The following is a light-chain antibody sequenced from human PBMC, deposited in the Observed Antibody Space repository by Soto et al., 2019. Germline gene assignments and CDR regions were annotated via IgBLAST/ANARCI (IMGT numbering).Light chain of an antibody. CDR3: QQSFHTPYT. CDR2: EAS. J-gene: IGKJ2*01. V-gene: IGKV1-39*01. CDR1: QNSNKN. Sequence: IQMTQSPSSLSAFVGDSVTISCRASQNSNKNLNWYQQKSGKAPSLLMYEASTLQSGVPSRFSGSGSGTDFTLAITNRQPEDFATYYCQQSFHTPYTFGQGTKLEI.